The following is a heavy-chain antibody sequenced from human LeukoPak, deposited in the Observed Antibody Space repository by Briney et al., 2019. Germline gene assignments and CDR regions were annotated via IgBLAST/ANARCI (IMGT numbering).Heavy chain of an antibody. Sequence: ASVKVSCKASGYTFTGYYMHWVRQAPGQGLEWMGWINPNSGGTNYAQKFQGRVTMTRDTSISTAHMELSRLRSDDTAVYYCARGSSSTSLGYCSGGSCYRMDVWGQGTTVTVSS. J-gene: IGHJ6*02. V-gene: IGHV1-2*02. CDR1: GYTFTGYY. CDR2: INPNSGGT. CDR3: ARGSSSTSLGYCSGGSCYRMDV. D-gene: IGHD2-15*01.